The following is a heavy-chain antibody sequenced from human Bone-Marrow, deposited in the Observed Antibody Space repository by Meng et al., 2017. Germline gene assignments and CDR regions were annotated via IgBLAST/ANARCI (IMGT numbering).Heavy chain of an antibody. CDR3: ARYGGNYNFDY. CDR2: KSNDGSGE. Sequence: QVQLVESGGGLDKSGGSLRLSCAASGFTFSSYGMHWVRQAPGKGLEWVAVKSNDGSGEYYADSVKGRFTISRDNSKNTLYLQMNSLRADDTAVYYCARYGGNYNFDYWGQGTLVTVSS. V-gene: IGHV3-30*03. J-gene: IGHJ4*02. CDR1: GFTFSSYG. D-gene: IGHD4/OR15-4a*01.